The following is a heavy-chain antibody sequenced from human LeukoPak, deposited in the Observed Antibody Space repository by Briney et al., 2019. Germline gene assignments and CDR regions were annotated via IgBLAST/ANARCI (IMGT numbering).Heavy chain of an antibody. V-gene: IGHV4-59*01. CDR2: IYYSGST. CDR1: GGSISSYY. J-gene: IGHJ4*02. CDR3: AREGDGYVWDY. D-gene: IGHD5-24*01. Sequence: PSETLSLTCTVSGGSISSYYWSWIRQPPGKGLEWIGYIYYSGSTNYNPSLKSRVTISVDTSKNQFSLKLSSVTAADTAVYYCAREGDGYVWDYWGQGTLVTVSS.